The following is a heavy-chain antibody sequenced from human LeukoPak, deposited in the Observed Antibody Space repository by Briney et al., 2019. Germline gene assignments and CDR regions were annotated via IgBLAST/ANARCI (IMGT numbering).Heavy chain of an antibody. CDR3: ASVIERQWLIPSYYYYGMDV. V-gene: IGHV3-21*01. D-gene: IGHD6-19*01. J-gene: IGHJ6*02. Sequence: GGSLRLSCAASGFTFSSYSMNWVRQAPGKGLEWVSSISSSSSYIYYADSVKGRFTISRDNAKNSLYLQMNSLRAEDTAVYYCASVIERQWLIPSYYYYGMDVWGQGTTVTVSS. CDR1: GFTFSSYS. CDR2: ISSSSSYI.